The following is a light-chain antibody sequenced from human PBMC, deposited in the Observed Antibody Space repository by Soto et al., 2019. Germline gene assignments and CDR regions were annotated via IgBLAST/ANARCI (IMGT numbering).Light chain of an antibody. CDR2: GAS. V-gene: IGKV3-15*01. CDR3: QQYNNWPRIT. Sequence: EIVMTQSPDTLYVSPGEGATLSCRASQSVSSNLAWYQQKPGQAPRLLIYGASTRATGIPARFSGSGSGTEFTLTISSLQSEDFAVYYCQQYNNWPRITFGQGTRLEIK. CDR1: QSVSSN. J-gene: IGKJ5*01.